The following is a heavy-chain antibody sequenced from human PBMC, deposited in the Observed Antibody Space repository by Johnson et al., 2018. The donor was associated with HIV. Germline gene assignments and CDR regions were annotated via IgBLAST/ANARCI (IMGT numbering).Heavy chain of an antibody. CDR1: AFSFSNYP. D-gene: IGHD6-13*01. Sequence: QVQLVESGGGVVQPGRSLRLSCAASAFSFSNYPMHWVRQAPGKGLEWVAVISYDGSNKYYADSVKGRFTISRDNSKNTLYLQMNSLTPEDTAVYYCAETPGIAAAGTGYAFDIWGQGTMVTVSS. CDR2: ISYDGSNK. J-gene: IGHJ3*02. CDR3: AETPGIAAAGTGYAFDI. V-gene: IGHV3-30*04.